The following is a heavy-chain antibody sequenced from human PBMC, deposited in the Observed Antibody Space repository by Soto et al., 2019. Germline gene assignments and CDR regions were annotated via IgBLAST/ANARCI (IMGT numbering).Heavy chain of an antibody. CDR2: INSDGARI. V-gene: IGHV3-74*03. D-gene: IGHD1-1*01. CDR1: GFTFTHYR. J-gene: IGHJ4*02. CDR3: ARAGDWNYVQDF. Sequence: VGSLRLSCAASGFTFTHYRIHWVRQPPGKGLEWVGRINSDGARIEYCDSAKGRFTISRDNAHNMVFLQMNSLTDEDSGVYFCARAGDWNYVQDFWGQGTLVTVSS.